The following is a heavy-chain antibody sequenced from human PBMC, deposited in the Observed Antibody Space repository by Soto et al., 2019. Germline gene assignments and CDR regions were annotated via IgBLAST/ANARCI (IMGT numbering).Heavy chain of an antibody. CDR2: INWNGGST. J-gene: IGHJ3*02. Sequence: PGGPMRLSCAASGFNFEDFGMSRVRQDPGKGLEWVSGINWNGGSTGYADSVKGRFTISRDNAKNSLYLQMNSLRAEDTALYYCARDKYPYSSLDAFDIWGQGTMVTVSS. CDR1: GFNFEDFG. V-gene: IGHV3-20*04. CDR3: ARDKYPYSSLDAFDI. D-gene: IGHD6-19*01.